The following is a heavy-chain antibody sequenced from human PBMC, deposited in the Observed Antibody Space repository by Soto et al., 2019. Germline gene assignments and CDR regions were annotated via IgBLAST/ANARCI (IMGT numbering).Heavy chain of an antibody. V-gene: IGHV3-48*01. D-gene: IGHD2-2*01. CDR1: GFTFSSYS. Sequence: EVPLVESGGGLVQPGGSLRLSCAASGFTFSSYSMNWVRQAPGKGLEWVSYISSSSSTIYYADSVKGRFTISRDNAKNSLYLQMNSLRAEDTAVYYCAREHCSSTSCLNVFDYWGQGTLVTVSS. J-gene: IGHJ4*02. CDR3: AREHCSSTSCLNVFDY. CDR2: ISSSSSTI.